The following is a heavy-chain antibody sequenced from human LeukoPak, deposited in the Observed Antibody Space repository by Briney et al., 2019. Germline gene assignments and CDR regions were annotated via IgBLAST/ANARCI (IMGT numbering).Heavy chain of an antibody. J-gene: IGHJ4*02. V-gene: IGHV3-64*01. Sequence: GGSLRLSCAASGFTFSSYAMHWVRQAPGKGLEYVSAISSNGGSTYYANSVKGRFTISRDNSKNTLYLQMNSLRAEDTAVYYCARDSSSGYRWGQGTLVTVSS. CDR1: GFTFSSYA. CDR3: ARDSSSGYR. D-gene: IGHD3-22*01. CDR2: ISSNGGST.